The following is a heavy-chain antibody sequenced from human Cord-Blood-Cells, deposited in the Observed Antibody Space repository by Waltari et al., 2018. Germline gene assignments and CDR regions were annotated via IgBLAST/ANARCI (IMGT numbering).Heavy chain of an antibody. V-gene: IGHV4-34*01. CDR2: INHSGST. CDR3: ARGHRNDYFDY. J-gene: IGHJ4*02. CDR1: GRSFSGYY. Sequence: QVQLQQWGAGLLKPSETLSLTCAVYGRSFSGYYWSCIRQPPGKGLAWIGEINHSGSTNYNPSLKSRVTISVDTSKNQFSLKLSSVTAADTAVYYCARGHRNDYFDYWGQGTLVTVSS.